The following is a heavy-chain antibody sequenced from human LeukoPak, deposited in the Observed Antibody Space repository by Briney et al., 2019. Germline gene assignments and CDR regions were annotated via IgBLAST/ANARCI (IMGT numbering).Heavy chain of an antibody. J-gene: IGHJ3*02. Sequence: GASVKVSCKVSGYTLTELSMHWVRQAPGKGLEWMGGFDPEDGETIYAQKFQGRVTMTEDTSTDTAYMELSSLRSEDTAVYYCATAGIAADAFDIWGQGTMVTVSS. D-gene: IGHD6-13*01. V-gene: IGHV1-24*01. CDR2: FDPEDGET. CDR1: GYTLTELS. CDR3: ATAGIAADAFDI.